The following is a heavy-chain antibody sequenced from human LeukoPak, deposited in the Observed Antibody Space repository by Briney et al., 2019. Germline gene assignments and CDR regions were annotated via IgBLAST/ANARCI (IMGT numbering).Heavy chain of an antibody. CDR1: GFTFGSYA. CDR2: FSATDGSA. J-gene: IGHJ3*01. Sequence: GGSLRLACAASGFTFGSYAMTWVRQAPGKGLEWVSAFSATDGSAQYAESVEGRFTISRDNSKNTLFLQMNSLGAEDTAVYYCARAKIAAAGTGAFDVWGQWTLVTFSS. D-gene: IGHD6-13*01. V-gene: IGHV3-23*01. CDR3: ARAKIAAAGTGAFDV.